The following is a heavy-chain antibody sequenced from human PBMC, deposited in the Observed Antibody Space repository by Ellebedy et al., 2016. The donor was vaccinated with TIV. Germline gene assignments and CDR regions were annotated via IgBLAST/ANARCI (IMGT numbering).Heavy chain of an antibody. V-gene: IGHV3-7*01. CDR3: ARIKEVTTNVLLGC. J-gene: IGHJ4*02. CDR1: GFTSSSYW. D-gene: IGHD5-12*01. CDR2: IKQDGSEK. Sequence: GGSLRPSCAASGFTSSSYWMSWVRKAPGKGLEWAANIKQDGSEKYYVDSVKGRFTISRDNAKNSLYLQMNSLRAEDMAVYYWARIKEVTTNVLLGCWGQGTLVTVSS.